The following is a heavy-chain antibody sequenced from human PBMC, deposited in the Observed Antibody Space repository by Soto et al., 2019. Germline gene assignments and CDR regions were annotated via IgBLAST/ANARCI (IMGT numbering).Heavy chain of an antibody. CDR2: ISAYNGNT. D-gene: IGHD2-2*01. V-gene: IGHV1-18*01. Sequence: GASVKVSCKASGYTFTSYGIIWVRQAPGQGLEWMGWISAYNGNTNYAQKLQGRVTMTTDTSTSTAYMELRSLRSDDTAVYYCARDYVVPAGGYYGMDVWGQGTTVTVSS. CDR3: ARDYVVPAGGYYGMDV. CDR1: GYTFTSYG. J-gene: IGHJ6*02.